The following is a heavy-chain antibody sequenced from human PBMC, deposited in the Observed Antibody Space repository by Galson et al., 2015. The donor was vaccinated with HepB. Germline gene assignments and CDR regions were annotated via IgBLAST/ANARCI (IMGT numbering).Heavy chain of an antibody. CDR1: GFTFSSYS. Sequence: SLRLSCAASGFTFSSYSMNWVRQAPGKGLEWVSSISSSSSYIYYADSVKGRFTISRDNAKNSLYLQMNSLRAEDTAVYYCATPNYYDSSGYYYWGQGTLVTVSS. J-gene: IGHJ4*02. CDR3: ATPNYYDSSGYYY. CDR2: ISSSSSYI. V-gene: IGHV3-21*01. D-gene: IGHD3-22*01.